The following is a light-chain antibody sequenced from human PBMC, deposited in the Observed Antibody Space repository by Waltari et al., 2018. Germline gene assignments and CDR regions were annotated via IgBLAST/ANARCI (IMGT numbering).Light chain of an antibody. Sequence: EIVLTQSPATLSVSPGERATFSCRSSQRVSTNLAWYKQKPGQAPRLLIYGSSTRATGIPARCSGRESGTDYTLTISSLQSEDAAIYYCHQYNNWPLHTFGQGTKLEIK. CDR1: QRVSTN. J-gene: IGKJ2*01. CDR2: GSS. V-gene: IGKV3-15*01. CDR3: HQYNNWPLHT.